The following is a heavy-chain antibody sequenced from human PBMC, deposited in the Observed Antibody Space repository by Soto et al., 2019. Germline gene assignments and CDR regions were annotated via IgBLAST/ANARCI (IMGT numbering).Heavy chain of an antibody. CDR2: IIYDGSKK. CDR1: GFRFSPSG. Sequence: QVQLVESGGGVVQPGKSLRLSCAASGFRFSPSGMHWVRQAPGKGLEWVAVIIYDGSKKEYADSVKGRFTVSRDNSKDTVYLQMNNLRPEDTGVYYCAKDLHDFASFFFYGMDVWGQGTSVTVSS. D-gene: IGHD2-21*02. CDR3: AKDLHDFASFFFYGMDV. V-gene: IGHV3-30*18. J-gene: IGHJ6*02.